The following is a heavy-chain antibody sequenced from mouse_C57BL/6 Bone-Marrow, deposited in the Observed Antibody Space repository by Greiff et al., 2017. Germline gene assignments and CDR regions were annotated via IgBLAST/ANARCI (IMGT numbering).Heavy chain of an antibody. CDR1: GFSFNTYA. CDR3: VYGSSPSWFAY. D-gene: IGHD1-1*01. Sequence: GGGLVQPKGSLKLSCAASGFSFNTYAMNWVRQAPGKGLEWVARIRSKSNNYATYYADSVKDRFTISRDDSESMLYLQMNNLKTEDTAMYYCVYGSSPSWFAYWGQGTLVTVSA. CDR2: IRSKSNNYAT. V-gene: IGHV10-1*01. J-gene: IGHJ3*01.